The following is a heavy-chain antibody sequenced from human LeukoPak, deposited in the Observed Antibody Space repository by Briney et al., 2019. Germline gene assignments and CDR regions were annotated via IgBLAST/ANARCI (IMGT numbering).Heavy chain of an antibody. V-gene: IGHV3-66*01. Sequence: PGGSLRLSCGASGFTVSTNYMSWVRQAPGKGLEWVSIIYSGGSTYYADSVKGRFTISRDNSKNTLYLQMNSLRAEDTAVYYCARDQYYYDSSGYAYFDYWGQGTLVTVSS. CDR1: GFTVSTNY. D-gene: IGHD3-22*01. J-gene: IGHJ4*02. CDR3: ARDQYYYDSSGYAYFDY. CDR2: IYSGGST.